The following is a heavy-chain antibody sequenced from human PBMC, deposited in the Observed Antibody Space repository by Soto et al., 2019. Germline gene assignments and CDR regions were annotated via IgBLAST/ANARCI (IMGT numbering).Heavy chain of an antibody. CDR3: ARQNQRQAGDYYYFGLDL. Sequence: QVQLVESGGGVVHPGGSLRLSCAASGFTFNNFALTWVRQAPGKGLEWVTVISDDGTNKFYADSVKGRFTISIDMSQETVFVQVESLRVEDTAVYYCARQNQRQAGDYYYFGLDLWGQGTSVTVSS. V-gene: IGHV3-30-3*01. D-gene: IGHD2-2*01. CDR2: ISDDGTNK. J-gene: IGHJ6*02. CDR1: GFTFNNFA.